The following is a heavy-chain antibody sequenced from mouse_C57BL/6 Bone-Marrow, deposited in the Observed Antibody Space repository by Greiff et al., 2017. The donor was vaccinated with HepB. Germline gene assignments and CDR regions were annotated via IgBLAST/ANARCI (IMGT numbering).Heavy chain of an antibody. D-gene: IGHD1-1*01. CDR1: GFTFSDYG. CDR3: ARPTVADYYAMDY. CDR2: ISSGSSTI. J-gene: IGHJ4*01. V-gene: IGHV5-17*01. Sequence: EVQVVESGGGLVKPGGSLKLSCAASGFTFSDYGMHWVRQAPEKGLEWVAYISSGSSTIYYADTVKGRFTISRDNAKNTLFLQMTSLRSEDTAMYYCARPTVADYYAMDYWSQGTSVTVSS.